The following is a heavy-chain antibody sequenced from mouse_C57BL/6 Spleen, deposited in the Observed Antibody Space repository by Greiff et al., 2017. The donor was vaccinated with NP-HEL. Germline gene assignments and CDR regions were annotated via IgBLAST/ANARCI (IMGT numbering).Heavy chain of an antibody. CDR2: INPSNGGT. Sequence: VQLQQSGTELVKPGASVKLSCTASGYTFTSYWMHWVKPRPGHGLEWIGNINPSNGGTNYNEKFKSKATLTVDKSSSTAYMQLSSLTSEDSAVYYCARLGWLLRGFAYWGQGTLVTVSA. V-gene: IGHV1-53*01. CDR1: GYTFTSYW. CDR3: ARLGWLLRGFAY. J-gene: IGHJ3*01. D-gene: IGHD2-3*01.